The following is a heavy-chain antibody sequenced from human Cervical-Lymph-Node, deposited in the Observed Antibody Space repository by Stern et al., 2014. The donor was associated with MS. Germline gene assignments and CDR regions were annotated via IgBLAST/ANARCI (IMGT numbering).Heavy chain of an antibody. J-gene: IGHJ6*01. Sequence: VQLVESGGALVKPGRSLRLSCETSGFTFTDFYMTWIRQAPGKRLEYISYIGSSGTYTNYAPSVKGRFTVSRDKAKSSLYLQMNSLRVEDTAVYYCLRGAGPNYYYYGMDVWGPGTTVTVSS. CDR3: LRGAGPNYYYYGMDV. D-gene: IGHD1-14*01. CDR1: GFTFTDFY. CDR2: IGSSGTYT. V-gene: IGHV3-11*06.